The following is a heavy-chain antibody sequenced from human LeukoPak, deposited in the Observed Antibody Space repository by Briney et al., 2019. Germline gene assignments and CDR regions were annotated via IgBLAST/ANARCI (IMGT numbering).Heavy chain of an antibody. CDR3: ASEDGHNPNLGFDY. Sequence: PGGSLRLSCAASGFSFSSYGMHWVRQAPGKGLEWVAVITYDGRNKYYADSVKGRFTISRDTSKNTLYLQMNGLRAEDTAVYYCASEDGHNPNLGFDYWGQGTLVTVSS. J-gene: IGHJ4*02. V-gene: IGHV3-30*03. CDR1: GFSFSSYG. CDR2: ITYDGRNK. D-gene: IGHD5-24*01.